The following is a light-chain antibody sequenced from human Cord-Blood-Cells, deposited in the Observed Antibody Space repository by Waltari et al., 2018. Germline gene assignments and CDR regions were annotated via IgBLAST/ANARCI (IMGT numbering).Light chain of an antibody. J-gene: IGKJ4*01. CDR2: DAS. CDR3: QQRSNWLT. Sequence: IVLIHSTATLSLYPAERATLSCRASQSVSSYLAWYQQKPGQAPRLLIYDASNRATGIPARFSGSGSGTDFTLTISSLEPEDFAVYYCQQRSNWLTFGGGTKVEIK. V-gene: IGKV3-11*01. CDR1: QSVSSY.